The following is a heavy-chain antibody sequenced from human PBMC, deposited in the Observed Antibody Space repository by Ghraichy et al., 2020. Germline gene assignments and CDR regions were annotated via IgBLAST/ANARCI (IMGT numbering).Heavy chain of an antibody. Sequence: GGSLRLSCAASGFTFSSYSMNWVRQAPGKGLEWVSSISSSSSYIYYADSVKGRFTISRDNAKNSLYLQRNSLRAEDTAVDYCARDFGERYYDFWSGYYTNYYYYMDVGGKGTTVTVSS. CDR2: ISSSSSYI. V-gene: IGHV3-21*01. CDR1: GFTFSSYS. CDR3: ARDFGERYYDFWSGYYTNYYYYMDV. J-gene: IGHJ6*03. D-gene: IGHD3-3*01.